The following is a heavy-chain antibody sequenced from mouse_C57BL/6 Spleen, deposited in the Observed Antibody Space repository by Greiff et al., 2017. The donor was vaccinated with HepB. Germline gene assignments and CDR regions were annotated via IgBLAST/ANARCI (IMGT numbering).Heavy chain of an antibody. J-gene: IGHJ4*01. D-gene: IGHD2-4*01. Sequence: DVKLVESGGGLVKPGGSLKLSCAASGFTFSSYAMSWVRQTPEKRLEWVATISDGGSYTYYPDNVKGRFTISRDNAKNNLYLQMSHLKSEDTAMYYCAKSYDYDGAMDYWGQGTSVTVSS. CDR2: ISDGGSYT. V-gene: IGHV5-4*03. CDR3: AKSYDYDGAMDY. CDR1: GFTFSSYA.